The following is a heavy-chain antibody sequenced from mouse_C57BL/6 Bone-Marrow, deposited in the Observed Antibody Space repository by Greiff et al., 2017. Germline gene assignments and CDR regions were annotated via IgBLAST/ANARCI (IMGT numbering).Heavy chain of an antibody. V-gene: IGHV5-17*01. Sequence: LVESGGGLVKPGGSLKLSCAASGFTFSDYGMHWVRQAPEKGLEWVAYISSGSSTIYYADTVKGRFTISRDNAKNTLFLQMTSLRSEDTAMYYCARGYGSSSDWYFDVWGTGTTVTVSS. CDR2: ISSGSSTI. D-gene: IGHD1-1*01. J-gene: IGHJ1*03. CDR3: ARGYGSSSDWYFDV. CDR1: GFTFSDYG.